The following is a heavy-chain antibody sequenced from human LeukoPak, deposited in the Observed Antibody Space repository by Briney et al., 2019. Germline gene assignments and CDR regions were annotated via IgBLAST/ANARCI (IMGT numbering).Heavy chain of an antibody. CDR2: ISGRSVFI. Sequence: GGSLRLSCEASGFNFISYSMGWVRQAPGKGLEWVAYISGRSVFISYSDSVKGRFTISRDNTKNSLFLELSSLRPDDTAVYYCTRDQAVRYAFDIWGQGSVVTVSS. CDR3: TRDQAVRYAFDI. CDR1: GFNFISYS. D-gene: IGHD3-10*01. V-gene: IGHV3-21*01. J-gene: IGHJ3*02.